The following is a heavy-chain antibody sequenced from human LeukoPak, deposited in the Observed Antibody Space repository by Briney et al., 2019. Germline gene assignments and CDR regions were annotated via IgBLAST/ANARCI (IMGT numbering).Heavy chain of an antibody. Sequence: SETLSLTCAVYSGSFSGYYWSWIRHPPGKGLEWIGEINHSGITNYNPSLKSRVTISVDTSKNQFSLKLSSVTAADTAVYYCASRTMVVPGFDYWGQGTQVTVSS. CDR2: INHSGIT. D-gene: IGHD3-10*01. CDR1: SGSFSGYY. CDR3: ASRTMVVPGFDY. J-gene: IGHJ4*02. V-gene: IGHV4-34*01.